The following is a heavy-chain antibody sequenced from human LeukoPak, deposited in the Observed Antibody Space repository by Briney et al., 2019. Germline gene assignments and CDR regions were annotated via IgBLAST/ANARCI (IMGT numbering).Heavy chain of an antibody. V-gene: IGHV3-23*01. CDR2: ISAGGGYT. D-gene: IGHD6-19*01. CDR1: GFTFSTYA. CDR3: AKDGTSGNGWPYFDY. Sequence: GGSLRLSCAASGFTFSTYAMTWVRQAPGEGLEWVSAISAGGGYTFYADSVKGRFTISRDNSKNTLYLQMNSLRAEDTAVYYCAKDGTSGNGWPYFDYWGQGTLVTVSS. J-gene: IGHJ4*02.